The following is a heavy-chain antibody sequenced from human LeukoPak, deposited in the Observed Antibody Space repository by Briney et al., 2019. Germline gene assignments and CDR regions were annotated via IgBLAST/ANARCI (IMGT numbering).Heavy chain of an antibody. CDR1: GGSISSSNYY. Sequence: SETLSLTCTVSGGSISSSNYYWSWIRQPPGKGLEWIGYIHYSGSTKYNPSLKSRVTISVDTSKNQFSLRLTSVTAADTAVYYCARDPHAAAGHFDYWGQGTLVTVSS. CDR3: ARDPHAAAGHFDY. CDR2: IHYSGST. J-gene: IGHJ4*02. V-gene: IGHV4-61*01. D-gene: IGHD6-13*01.